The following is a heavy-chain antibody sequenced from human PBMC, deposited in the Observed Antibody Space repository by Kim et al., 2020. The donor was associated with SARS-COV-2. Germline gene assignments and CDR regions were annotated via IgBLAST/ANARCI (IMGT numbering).Heavy chain of an antibody. Sequence: ASVKVSCKASGYTFTSYDINWVRQATGQGLEWMGWMNPNSGNTGYAQKFQGRVTMTRNTSISTAYMELSSLRSEDTAVYYCARRNRITMVRGVIITLGYWGQGTLVTVSS. CDR2: MNPNSGNT. CDR1: GYTFTSYD. V-gene: IGHV1-8*01. J-gene: IGHJ4*02. D-gene: IGHD3-10*01. CDR3: ARRNRITMVRGVIITLGY.